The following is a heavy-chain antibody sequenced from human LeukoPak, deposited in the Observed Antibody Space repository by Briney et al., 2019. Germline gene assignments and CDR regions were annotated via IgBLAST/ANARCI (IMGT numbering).Heavy chain of an antibody. CDR2: MNPNSGNT. J-gene: IGHJ4*02. V-gene: IGHV1-8*01. CDR1: GYTFTSYD. D-gene: IGHD4-17*01. Sequence: ASVKVSCKASGYTFTSYDINWVRQATGQGLEWMGWMNPNSGNTGYAQKFQGRVTMTRNTSISTAYMELSSLRSEDTAVYYCARSHLDTVTPDYWGQGTLVTVSS. CDR3: ARSHLDTVTPDY.